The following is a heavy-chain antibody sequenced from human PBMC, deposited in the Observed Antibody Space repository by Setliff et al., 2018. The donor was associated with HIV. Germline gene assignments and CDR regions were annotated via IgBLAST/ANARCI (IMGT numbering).Heavy chain of an antibody. CDR1: GGSISSYY. V-gene: IGHV4-59*08. J-gene: IGHJ6*03. CDR3: ARQITMVRGVYQPYYYYYMDV. Sequence: PSETLSLTCTVSGGSISSYYWSWIRQPPGKGLEWIGYIYYSGSTNYNPSLKSRVTISVDTSKNQFSLKLSSVTAADTAVYYCARQITMVRGVYQPYYYYYMDVWGKVTTVTVSS. D-gene: IGHD3-10*01. CDR2: IYYSGST.